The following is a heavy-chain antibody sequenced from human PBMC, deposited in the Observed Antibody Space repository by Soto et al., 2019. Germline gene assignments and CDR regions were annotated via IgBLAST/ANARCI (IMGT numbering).Heavy chain of an antibody. CDR2: INPSDGGT. V-gene: IGHV1-46*03. CDR3: ARETRNDAFDL. Sequence: ASVKVSCKASEYTFTNYYVNWVRQAPGQGLEWMAIINPSDGGTSFAQKFQGRVTMTRDTSTSTVYMALSSLRSDDTAVYYYARETRNDAFDLWGQGTMVTVSS. CDR1: EYTFTNYY. J-gene: IGHJ3*01.